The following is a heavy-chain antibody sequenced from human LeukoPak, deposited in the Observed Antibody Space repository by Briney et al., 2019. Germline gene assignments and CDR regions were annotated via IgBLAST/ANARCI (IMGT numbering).Heavy chain of an antibody. Sequence: SETLSLTCAVYGGSFSGSYWSWIRQPPGKGLEFIGEIDHPGSPNYNPSRYNPSLKSRVTISLDTSQNQFSLKLRSVTAADTAVYFCARDRPGSSWTQANLWEYYYYMDVWGKGTTVTVSS. CDR2: IDHPGSP. CDR3: ARDRPGSSWTQANLWEYYYYMDV. J-gene: IGHJ6*03. D-gene: IGHD6-13*01. V-gene: IGHV4-34*01. CDR1: GGSFSGSY.